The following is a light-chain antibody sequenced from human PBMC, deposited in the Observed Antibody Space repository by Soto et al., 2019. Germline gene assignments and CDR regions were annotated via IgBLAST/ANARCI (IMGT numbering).Light chain of an antibody. Sequence: DIQLTQSPSFLSASVGDRVTITCRASQGISSYLAWYQQKPGKAPKLLIYAASTLQSGVPSRFSGSGSGTEFTLTSNSLQPEDFATCYCQQLNSYTYTFGQGTKLEIK. J-gene: IGKJ2*01. CDR1: QGISSY. CDR3: QQLNSYTYT. V-gene: IGKV1-9*01. CDR2: AAS.